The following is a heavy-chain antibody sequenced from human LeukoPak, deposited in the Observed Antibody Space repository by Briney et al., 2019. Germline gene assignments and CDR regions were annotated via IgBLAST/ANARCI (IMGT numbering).Heavy chain of an antibody. J-gene: IGHJ5*02. V-gene: IGHV4-34*01. CDR1: GGSFSGYY. Sequence: PSETLSLTCAVYGGSFSGYYWSWIRQPPGKGLEWIGEINHSGSTNYNPSLKSRVTISVDTSKNQFSLKLSSVTAADTAVYYCARGGLLRYFDWLFGWFDPWGQGTLVTVSS. CDR2: INHSGST. CDR3: ARGGLLRYFDWLFGWFDP. D-gene: IGHD3-9*01.